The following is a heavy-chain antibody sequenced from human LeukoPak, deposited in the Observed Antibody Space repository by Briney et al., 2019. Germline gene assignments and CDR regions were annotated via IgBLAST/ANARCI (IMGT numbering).Heavy chain of an antibody. J-gene: IGHJ4*02. CDR3: ARRYDSSGYYSDY. D-gene: IGHD3-22*01. V-gene: IGHV3-7*01. CDR1: RFTFSSYW. CDR2: IKQDRSEK. Sequence: GGSLRLSCAASRFTFSSYWMSWVRQAPGKGLEWVANIKQDRSEKYYVDSVKGRFTISRDNAKNSLYLQMNSLRAEDTAVYYCARRYDSSGYYSDYWGQGTLVTVSS.